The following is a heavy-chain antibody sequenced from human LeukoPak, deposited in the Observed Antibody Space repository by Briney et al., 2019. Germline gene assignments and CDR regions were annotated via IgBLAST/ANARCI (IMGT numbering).Heavy chain of an antibody. V-gene: IGHV3-23*01. D-gene: IGHD3-22*01. Sequence: PGGSLRLSCAASGFTFRSYAMSWVRQAPGKGLEWVSAISGSGGSTYYADSVKGRFTISRDNSKNTLYLQMNSLRAEDTAVYYCAKDYYYDSSGYISDYWGQGTLVTVSS. CDR1: GFTFRSYA. J-gene: IGHJ4*02. CDR3: AKDYYYDSSGYISDY. CDR2: ISGSGGST.